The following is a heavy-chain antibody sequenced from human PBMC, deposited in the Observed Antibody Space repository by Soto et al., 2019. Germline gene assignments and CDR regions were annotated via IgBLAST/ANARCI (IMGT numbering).Heavy chain of an antibody. CDR2: TFYRAEWHD. CDR1: GDPASTKRTT. J-gene: IGHJ4*02. D-gene: IGHD3-16*01. Sequence: SQTISRSCVIFGDPASTKRTTRMSSTASPTRVFLWLGRTFYRAEWHDDYAVSVKGRLSINPDTSKNQFSLQLNSVTPEDTAVYYCASERKGLGGTLNPLDYWGQGTLVTVS. CDR3: ASERKGLGGTLNPLDY. V-gene: IGHV6-1*01.